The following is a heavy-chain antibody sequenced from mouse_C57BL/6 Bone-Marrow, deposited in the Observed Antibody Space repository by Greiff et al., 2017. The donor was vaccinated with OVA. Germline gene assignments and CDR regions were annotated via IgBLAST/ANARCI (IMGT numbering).Heavy chain of an antibody. J-gene: IGHJ4*01. D-gene: IGHD2-4*01. CDR2: ISNGGGST. Sequence: EVHLVESGGGLVQPGGSLKLSCAASGFTFSDYYMYWVRQTPEKRLEWVAYISNGGGSTYYPDTVKGRFTISRDNAKNTLYLQMSRLKSEDTAMYYCARHDYGDYYAMDYWGQGTSVTVSS. CDR3: ARHDYGDYYAMDY. CDR1: GFTFSDYY. V-gene: IGHV5-12*01.